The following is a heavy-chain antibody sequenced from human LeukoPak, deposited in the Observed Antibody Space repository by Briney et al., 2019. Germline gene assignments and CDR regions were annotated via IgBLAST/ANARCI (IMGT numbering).Heavy chain of an antibody. CDR1: GGSLSGYY. J-gene: IGHJ4*02. D-gene: IGHD4-17*01. V-gene: IGHV4-34*01. CDR2: INHSGST. Sequence: PSETLSLTCAVYGGSLSGYYWSWIRQPPGKGLEWIGEINHSGSTNYNPSLKSRVTISVDTSKNQFSLKLSSVTAADTAVYYCARGTSTTVTTWYFDYWGQGTLVTVSS. CDR3: ARGTSTTVTTWYFDY.